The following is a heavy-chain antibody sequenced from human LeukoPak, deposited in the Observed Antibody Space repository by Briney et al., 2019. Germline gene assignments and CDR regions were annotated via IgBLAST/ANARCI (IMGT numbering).Heavy chain of an antibody. Sequence: SETLSLTCTVSGYSISSGYYWGWIRQPPGKGLEWIGSIYHSGSTYYNPSLKSRVTISVDTSKNQFSLKLSSVTAADTAVYYCARGSPPVDAFDIWGQGTMVTVSS. V-gene: IGHV4-38-2*02. J-gene: IGHJ3*02. CDR1: GYSISSGYY. CDR3: ARGSPPVDAFDI. CDR2: IYHSGST.